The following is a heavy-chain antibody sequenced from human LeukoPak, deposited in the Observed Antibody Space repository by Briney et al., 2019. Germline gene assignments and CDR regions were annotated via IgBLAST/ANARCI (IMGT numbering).Heavy chain of an antibody. J-gene: IGHJ4*02. CDR1: GGSISSYY. D-gene: IGHD3-10*01. Sequence: SETLSLTCTVSGGSISSYYWSWIRQPPGKGLEWIGYIYYSGSTNYNPSLKSRVTISVDTSKNQFSLKLSSVTAADTAVYYCASLLMVRGSPFDYWGQGTLVTVSS. V-gene: IGHV4-59*01. CDR3: ASLLMVRGSPFDY. CDR2: IYYSGST.